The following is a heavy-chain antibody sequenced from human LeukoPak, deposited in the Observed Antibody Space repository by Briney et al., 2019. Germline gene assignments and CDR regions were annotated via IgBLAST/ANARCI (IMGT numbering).Heavy chain of an antibody. CDR3: ARDVSRRKGFDY. CDR2: LYYSGST. CDR1: GGSISSSSYY. V-gene: IGHV4-39*02. Sequence: SETLSLTCTVSGGSISSSSYYWGWIRQPPGKGLEWIGSLYYSGSTYYNPSLKSRVTISVDTSKNQFSLRLSSVTAADTAVYYCARDVSRRKGFDYWGQGTLVTVSS. J-gene: IGHJ4*02. D-gene: IGHD2-8*01.